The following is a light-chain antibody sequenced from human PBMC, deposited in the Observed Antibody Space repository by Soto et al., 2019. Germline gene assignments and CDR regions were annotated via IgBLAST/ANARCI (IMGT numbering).Light chain of an antibody. J-gene: IGKJ2*01. CDR2: GAS. Sequence: EIVGTQSPATLSVSPGERATLSCRASQSVSSNVPWYHQKPGQAPRLLIFGASTRATGITARFSGSGSGTEFTPTICSLQSEDFAVYYCQQYNYRPPFTFGQGTKVEIK. CDR1: QSVSSN. V-gene: IGKV3-15*01. CDR3: QQYNYRPPFT.